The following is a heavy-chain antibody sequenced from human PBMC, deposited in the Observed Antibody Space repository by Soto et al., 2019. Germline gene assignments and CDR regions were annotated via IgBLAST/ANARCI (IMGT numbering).Heavy chain of an antibody. D-gene: IGHD6-13*01. CDR1: GYIFINYY. Sequence: QVHLVQSGAEVKKPGASVKVSCKASGYIFINYYIHWVRQAPGQGLEWIGIINPNGGSTCYAQKFRGRVTMASDTSTSTVYIDLISLRSDDTAVYYCARDLSAADYCVQGTLVTVSS. J-gene: IGHJ4*02. CDR3: ARDLSAADY. CDR2: INPNGGST. V-gene: IGHV1-46*03.